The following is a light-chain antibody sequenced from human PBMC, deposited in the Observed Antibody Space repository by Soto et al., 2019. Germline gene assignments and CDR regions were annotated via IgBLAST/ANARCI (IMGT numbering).Light chain of an antibody. J-gene: IGKJ4*01. Sequence: EIVLTQSPATLSLFPGERATLSCRASQSVSSYLAWYQQKPGQAPRLLIFEASNRAIAVPARFSGSGSGTDFTLTISSLEPEDFAVYYWQQRSNWLTFGGGTKVEIK. CDR1: QSVSSY. CDR3: QQRSNWLT. CDR2: EAS. V-gene: IGKV3-11*01.